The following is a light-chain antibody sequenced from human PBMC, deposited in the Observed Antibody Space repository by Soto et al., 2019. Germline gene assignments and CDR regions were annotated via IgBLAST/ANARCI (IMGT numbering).Light chain of an antibody. CDR2: DVS. V-gene: IGLV2-14*01. Sequence: QSVLTQPASVSGSPGQSITISCTGTSSDVGGYNYVSWYQQHPGKAPKLMIYDVSNRPSGVSNRFSGSKSGNTASLTISGLQAEDEADYYCSSYTSSSTPVVFGVRNKLTVL. CDR1: SSDVGGYNY. CDR3: SSYTSSSTPVV. J-gene: IGLJ2*01.